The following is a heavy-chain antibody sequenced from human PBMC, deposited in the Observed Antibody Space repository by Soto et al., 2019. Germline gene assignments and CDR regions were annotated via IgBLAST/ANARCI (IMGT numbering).Heavy chain of an antibody. V-gene: IGHV3-23*01. J-gene: IGHJ4*02. CDR1: GFTFSSYA. Sequence: EVQLLESGGGLVQPGGSLRLSCAASGFTFSSYAMSWVRQAPGKGLEWVSAISGSGGSTYYADSVKGRFTISRDNAKNALYLQMNSLRAEDTAVYYCAIPGYSSGWYPFDYWGQGTLVTVSS. CDR2: ISGSGGST. D-gene: IGHD6-19*01. CDR3: AIPGYSSGWYPFDY.